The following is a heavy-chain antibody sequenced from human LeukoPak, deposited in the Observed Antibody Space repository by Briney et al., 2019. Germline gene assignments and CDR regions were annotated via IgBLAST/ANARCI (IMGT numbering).Heavy chain of an antibody. CDR1: GFTFNNYG. J-gene: IGHJ4*02. CDR3: ARDVKGGSYWTGLDS. V-gene: IGHV3-23*01. CDR2: ISGSGGST. D-gene: IGHD1-26*01. Sequence: GGSLRLSCAASGFTFNNYGMHWVRQALGKGLEWVSAISGSGGSTYYADSVKGRFTISRDNSKNTLYLHMNSLRAEDTAVYYCARDVKGGSYWTGLDSWGQGTLVTVSS.